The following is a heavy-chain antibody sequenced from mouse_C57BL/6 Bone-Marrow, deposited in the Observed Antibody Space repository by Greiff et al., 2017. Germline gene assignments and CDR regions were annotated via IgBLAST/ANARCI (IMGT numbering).Heavy chain of an antibody. Sequence: VQLKQSGPELVKPGASVKISCKASGYTFTDYYMNWVKQSHGKSLEWIGDINPNNGGTSYNQKFKGKATLTVDKSSSTAYMELRSLTSEDSAVYYCAGYYGSSYWYFDVWGTGTTVTVSS. D-gene: IGHD1-1*01. V-gene: IGHV1-26*01. J-gene: IGHJ1*03. CDR1: GYTFTDYY. CDR2: INPNNGGT. CDR3: AGYYGSSYWYFDV.